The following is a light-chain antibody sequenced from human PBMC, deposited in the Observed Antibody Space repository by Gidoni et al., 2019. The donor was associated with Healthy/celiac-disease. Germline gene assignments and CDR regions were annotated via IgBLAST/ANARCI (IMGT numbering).Light chain of an antibody. CDR2: AAS. CDR3: QQSYRTPQT. Sequence: DIQMSQSPSSLSASVGDRVTITCRASQSISSYLNWYQQKPGKAPKLLIYAASSLQSGVPSRCSGSGSGTDFTLTISSLQPEDFATYYWQQSYRTPQTFGQGTKVEIK. J-gene: IGKJ1*01. CDR1: QSISSY. V-gene: IGKV1-39*01.